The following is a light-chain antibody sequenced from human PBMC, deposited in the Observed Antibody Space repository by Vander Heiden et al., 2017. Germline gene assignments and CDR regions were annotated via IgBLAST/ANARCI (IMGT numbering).Light chain of an antibody. Sequence: QSALTQPASVSGSPGQSITLSCTGTSSDVGSYNLVSWYQQHPGKAPKLMIYEVSKRPSGVSNRFSGSKSGNTASLTSSGLQAEDEADYYCCSYAGSSTPVVFGGGTKLTVL. CDR2: EVS. V-gene: IGLV2-23*02. CDR3: CSYAGSSTPVV. CDR1: SSDVGSYNL. J-gene: IGLJ2*01.